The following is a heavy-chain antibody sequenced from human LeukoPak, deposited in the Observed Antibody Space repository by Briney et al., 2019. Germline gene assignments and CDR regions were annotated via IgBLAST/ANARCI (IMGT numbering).Heavy chain of an antibody. J-gene: IGHJ4*02. V-gene: IGHV4-31*03. CDR3: ARLGELLLFDY. CDR2: IYYSGST. Sequence: SDTLSLTCTVSGGSISSGGYYWSWIRQHPGKGLEWIGYIYYSGSTYYNPSLKSRVTISVDTSKKQLSLKLSSVTAADTAVYYCARLGELLLFDYWGQGTLVTVSS. CDR1: GGSISSGGYY. D-gene: IGHD1-26*01.